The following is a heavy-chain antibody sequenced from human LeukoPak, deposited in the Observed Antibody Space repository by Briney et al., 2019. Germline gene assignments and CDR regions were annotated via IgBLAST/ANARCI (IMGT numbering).Heavy chain of an antibody. CDR1: GASAVGGGHY. D-gene: IGHD3-22*01. CDR3: ARHYYDGTTWPFYFDY. J-gene: IGHJ4*02. Sequence: SETLSLTCSVSGASAVGGGHYWGWIRQSPGKGLEYIASIYYSGSTHYSPSLNSRVTISVDKSKNQFSLKVNFVTAADTAVYYCARHYYDGTTWPFYFDYWGQGILVTVSS. CDR2: IYYSGST. V-gene: IGHV4-39*01.